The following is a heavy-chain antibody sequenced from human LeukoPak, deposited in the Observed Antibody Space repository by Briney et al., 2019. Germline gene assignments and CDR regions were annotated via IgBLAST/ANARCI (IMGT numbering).Heavy chain of an antibody. CDR1: GFTFSSYS. CDR3: ARDGSPGQLVTYDMDV. Sequence: GGSLRLSCAASGFTFSSYSMNWVRQAPGKGPEWVSSISSSSSYIYYADSVKGRFTISRDNAKNSLYLQMNSLRAEDTAVYYCARDGSPGQLVTYDMDVWGQGTTVTVSS. D-gene: IGHD6-6*01. CDR2: ISSSSSYI. V-gene: IGHV3-21*01. J-gene: IGHJ6*02.